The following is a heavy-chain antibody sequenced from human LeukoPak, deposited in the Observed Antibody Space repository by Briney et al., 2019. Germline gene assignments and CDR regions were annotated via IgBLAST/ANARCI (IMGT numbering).Heavy chain of an antibody. Sequence: PSETLSLTCSVSGASISSYHWSWVRQPAGKGLEWIGRIYISGTTKHNPSLKSRVTMSVDTSKNQFSLRLTSVTAADTAVYFCARDDVPYRGTYTPFDVWGQGTLVTVSS. CDR2: IYISGTT. V-gene: IGHV4-4*07. J-gene: IGHJ4*02. D-gene: IGHD3-10*02. CDR3: ARDDVPYRGTYTPFDV. CDR1: GASISSYH.